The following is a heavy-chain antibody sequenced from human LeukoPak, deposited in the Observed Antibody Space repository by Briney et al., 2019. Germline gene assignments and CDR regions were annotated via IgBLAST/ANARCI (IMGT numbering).Heavy chain of an antibody. CDR2: INPNSGGT. Sequence: GASVKVSCKASGYTFTGYYMHWVRQAPGQGLEWMGWINPNSGGTNYAQKFQGRVTMTRDTSISTAYMELSRLRSDDTAVYYCARAVLGAVAGPLTTGYWGQGTLVTVSS. V-gene: IGHV1-2*02. J-gene: IGHJ4*02. D-gene: IGHD6-19*01. CDR3: ARAVLGAVAGPLTTGY. CDR1: GYTFTGYY.